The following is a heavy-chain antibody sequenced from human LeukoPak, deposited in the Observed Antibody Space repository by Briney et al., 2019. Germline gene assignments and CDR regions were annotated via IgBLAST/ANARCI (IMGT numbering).Heavy chain of an antibody. CDR1: GGTFSSYA. Sequence: ASVKVSCKASGGTFSSYAISWVRQAPGQGLEWMGGIIPIFGTANYAQKFQGRVTITTDESTSTAYMELSSLRSEDTAVYYCASGLDYGGPNSTPPPFDYWGQGTLVTVSS. D-gene: IGHD4-23*01. V-gene: IGHV1-69*05. J-gene: IGHJ4*02. CDR2: IIPIFGTA. CDR3: ASGLDYGGPNSTPPPFDY.